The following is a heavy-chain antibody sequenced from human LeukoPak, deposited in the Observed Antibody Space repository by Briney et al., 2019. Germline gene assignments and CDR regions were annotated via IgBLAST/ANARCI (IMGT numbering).Heavy chain of an antibody. V-gene: IGHV3-30-3*01. Sequence: GGSLRLSCAASGFTFSNAWMSWVRQAPGKGLEWVAVISYDGSNKYYADSVKGRFTISRDNSKNTLYLQMNSLRAEDTAVYYCARDHRAFDYWGQGTLVTVSS. CDR1: GFTFSNAW. CDR2: ISYDGSNK. CDR3: ARDHRAFDY. J-gene: IGHJ4*02.